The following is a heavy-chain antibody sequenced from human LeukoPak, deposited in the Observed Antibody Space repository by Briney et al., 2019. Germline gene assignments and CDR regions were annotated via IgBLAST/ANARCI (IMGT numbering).Heavy chain of an antibody. D-gene: IGHD6-19*01. V-gene: IGHV4-34*01. CDR1: GGSFSDYY. Sequence: SETLSLTCAVYGGSFSDYYWSWICQPPGKGLEWIGEINHSGSTNYNPSLKSRVTISVDTSKNQFSPKLSSVTAADTAVYYCARRGSYSSGWYRYWGQGTLVTVSS. CDR3: ARRGSYSSGWYRY. J-gene: IGHJ4*02. CDR2: INHSGST.